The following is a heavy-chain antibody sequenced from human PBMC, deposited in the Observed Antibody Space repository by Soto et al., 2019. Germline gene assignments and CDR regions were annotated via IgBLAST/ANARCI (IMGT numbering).Heavy chain of an antibody. V-gene: IGHV3-23*01. Sequence: EVQLLESGGGLVQPGGSLRLSCTASGFTFSDHAMTWVRQAPGKGLEWLSGISGGGSGAYYADSVKGRFTVSRANSNNTLFLKMDSLRVEDTAVYYCAIDLWCYTNWGQGTLVTVSS. D-gene: IGHD2-2*02. CDR3: AIDLWCYTN. J-gene: IGHJ4*02. CDR2: ISGGGSGA. CDR1: GFTFSDHA.